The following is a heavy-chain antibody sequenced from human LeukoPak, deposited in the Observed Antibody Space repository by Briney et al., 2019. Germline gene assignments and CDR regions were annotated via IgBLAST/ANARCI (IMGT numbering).Heavy chain of an antibody. CDR2: IYYSGST. CDR3: ARLDPSAAVWEDPAAGFDP. V-gene: IGHV4-39*01. Sequence: ASETLSLTCTVSGGAISSSSYYWGWIRQPPGKGLEWIGSIYYSGSTYYNPSLKSRVTISVDTSKNQFSLKLSSVTAADTAVYYCARLDPSAAVWEDPAAGFDPWGQGTLVTVSS. J-gene: IGHJ5*02. D-gene: IGHD6-13*01. CDR1: GGAISSSSYY.